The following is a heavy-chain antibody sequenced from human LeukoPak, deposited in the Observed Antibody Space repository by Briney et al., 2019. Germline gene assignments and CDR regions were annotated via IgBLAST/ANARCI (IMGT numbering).Heavy chain of an antibody. J-gene: IGHJ5*02. D-gene: IGHD2-2*01. CDR1: GGTFSSYA. CDR2: IIPIFGTA. CDR3: AIGLVRGPIVVVPAAIPNWFDP. V-gene: IGHV1-69*13. Sequence: GASVKVSCKASGGTFSSYAISWVRQAPGQGLEWMGGIIPIFGTANYAQKFQGRVTITADESTSTAYMELSSLRSEDTAVYYCAIGLVRGPIVVVPAAIPNWFDPWGQGTLVTVSS.